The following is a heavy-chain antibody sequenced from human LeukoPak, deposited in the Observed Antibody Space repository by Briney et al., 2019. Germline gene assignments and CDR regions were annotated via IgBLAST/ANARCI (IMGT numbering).Heavy chain of an antibody. CDR1: GFTFSSYG. V-gene: IGHV3-23*01. CDR3: AKSHGSYGRYDALDI. CDR2: ISGSGGST. Sequence: PGGSLRLSCAASGFTFSSYGMSWVRQAPGKGLEWVSVISGSGGSTYYADSVKGRFTISRDNSKNTLYVQMNSLRAEDTAVYYCAKSHGSYGRYDALDIWGQGTMVTVSS. D-gene: IGHD1-26*01. J-gene: IGHJ3*02.